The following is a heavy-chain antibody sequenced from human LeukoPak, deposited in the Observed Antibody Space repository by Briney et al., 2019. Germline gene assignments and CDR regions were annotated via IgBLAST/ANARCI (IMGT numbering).Heavy chain of an antibody. Sequence: GGSLRLSCAASGFTFSSYAMSWVRQAPGKGLEWVSAISGSGGSTYYADSVKGRFTISRDNSKNTLYLQMNSLRAEDTAVYYCAKVNHAEYQLLLGALDIWGQGTMVTVSS. V-gene: IGHV3-23*01. J-gene: IGHJ3*02. CDR1: GFTFSSYA. D-gene: IGHD2-2*01. CDR2: ISGSGGST. CDR3: AKVNHAEYQLLLGALDI.